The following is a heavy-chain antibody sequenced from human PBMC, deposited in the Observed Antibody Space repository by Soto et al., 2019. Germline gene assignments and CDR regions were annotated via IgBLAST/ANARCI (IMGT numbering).Heavy chain of an antibody. V-gene: IGHV3-64*01. D-gene: IGHD1-7*01. Sequence: EVQLAESGGGMVQPGGSLRLSCVASGFTFSSYDMHWVRQAPGKGLEYVSSISSNGGTTYYGNSVKGRFTISRDNSKNTLYLQMGRLRAEDMAVYYCVRRVSGNYDYWGQLTLVTVSS. J-gene: IGHJ4*02. CDR1: GFTFSSYD. CDR3: VRRVSGNYDY. CDR2: ISSNGGTT.